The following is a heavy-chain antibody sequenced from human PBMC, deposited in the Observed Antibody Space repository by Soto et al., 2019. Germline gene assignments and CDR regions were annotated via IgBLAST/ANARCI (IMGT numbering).Heavy chain of an antibody. CDR1: EYIFTGHY. J-gene: IGHJ5*02. CDR3: ARDYDKSGYDYFDP. D-gene: IGHD3-22*01. V-gene: IGHV1-2*02. CDR2: IDPKSGYT. Sequence: ASLTVSCTSSEYIFTGHYLHLVRLAPGQGLEWVGWIDPKSGYTKYAPKFRDKVTMTSVTSTSTAYMDLSSLTYDDTAVYYCARDYDKSGYDYFDPWGQGTLVTVSS.